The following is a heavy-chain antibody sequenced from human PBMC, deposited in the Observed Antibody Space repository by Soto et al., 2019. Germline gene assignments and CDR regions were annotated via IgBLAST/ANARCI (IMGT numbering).Heavy chain of an antibody. Sequence: EVQLLESGGGLVQPGGSLRLSCAASGFTFSSYAMSWVRQAPGKGLEWVSAISGSGGSTYYADSVKGRFTISRDNSKNTLYLQMNSLRAEDTAVYYCAKVRGKGINVSLFRNITIFGVVIMPAEKTVGPSWFDPWGQGTLVTVSS. CDR3: AKVRGKGINVSLFRNITIFGVVIMPAEKTVGPSWFDP. J-gene: IGHJ5*02. CDR2: ISGSGGST. V-gene: IGHV3-23*01. D-gene: IGHD3-3*01. CDR1: GFTFSSYA.